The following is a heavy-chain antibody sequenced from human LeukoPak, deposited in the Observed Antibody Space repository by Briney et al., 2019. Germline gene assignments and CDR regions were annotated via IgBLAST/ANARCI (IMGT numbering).Heavy chain of an antibody. CDR1: GGSISCGSYH. V-gene: IGHV4-61*02. Sequence: PSQTLSLTCTVSGGSISCGSYHWSWIRQPAGKGLEWIGRIYTSGSTNYNPSLKSRVTISVDTSKNQFSLKLSSVTAAGTAVYYCARDRGYSGWYESLFDYWGQGTLVTVSS. CDR3: ARDRGYSGWYESLFDY. J-gene: IGHJ4*02. D-gene: IGHD6-19*01. CDR2: IYTSGST.